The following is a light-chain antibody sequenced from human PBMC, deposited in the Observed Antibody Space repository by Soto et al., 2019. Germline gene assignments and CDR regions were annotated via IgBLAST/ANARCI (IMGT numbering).Light chain of an antibody. CDR2: EVT. CDR1: YSDVGGYNF. Sequence: QAVVTQPASVSGSPGQSITISCTGTYSDVGGYNFVSWYQQHPGRAPKLIIHEVTNRPSGVSNRFSGSKSGNTASLTISGLQAEDEAVYYCCSHSTSITWMFGGGTKLTVL. V-gene: IGLV2-14*03. J-gene: IGLJ3*02. CDR3: CSHSTSITWM.